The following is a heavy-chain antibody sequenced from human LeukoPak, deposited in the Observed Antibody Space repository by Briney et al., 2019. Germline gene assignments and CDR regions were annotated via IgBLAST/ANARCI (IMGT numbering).Heavy chain of an antibody. D-gene: IGHD5-18*01. V-gene: IGHV3-13*01. CDR2: INTAGGT. Sequence: PGGTLTLSCAASGFTFSSYDRHWVRQAPGKGLEWVADINTAGGTYYPGSVKGRFTISIENSKNPLYLQMNSLRAADTAVYYCARAGYGYLYFDLWGRGTLVTVSS. CDR3: ARAGYGYLYFDL. J-gene: IGHJ2*01. CDR1: GFTFSSYD.